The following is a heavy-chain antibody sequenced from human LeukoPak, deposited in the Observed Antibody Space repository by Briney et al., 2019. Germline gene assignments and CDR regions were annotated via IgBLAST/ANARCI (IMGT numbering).Heavy chain of an antibody. D-gene: IGHD6-13*01. CDR3: ARVWQQLVRHAFDI. V-gene: IGHV3-21*01. Sequence: GGSLRLSCAASGFTFSSYSMNWVRQAPGKGLEWVSSISSSSSYIYYADSVKGRFTISRGNAKNSLYLQMNSLRAEDTAVYYCARVWQQLVRHAFDIWGQGTMVTVSS. CDR1: GFTFSSYS. J-gene: IGHJ3*02. CDR2: ISSSSSYI.